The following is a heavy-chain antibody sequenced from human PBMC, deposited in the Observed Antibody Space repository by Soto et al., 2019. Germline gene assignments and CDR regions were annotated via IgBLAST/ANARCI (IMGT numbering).Heavy chain of an antibody. CDR1: GYTFTSYG. Sequence: GASVKVSCKASGYTFTSYGISWVRQAPGQGLEWMGWISAYNGNTNYAQKLQGRVTMTTDTSTSTAYMELRSLRSDDTAVYYCARVPRYSSSWYYFDYWRQGTLVTVSS. J-gene: IGHJ4*02. V-gene: IGHV1-18*01. D-gene: IGHD6-13*01. CDR2: ISAYNGNT. CDR3: ARVPRYSSSWYYFDY.